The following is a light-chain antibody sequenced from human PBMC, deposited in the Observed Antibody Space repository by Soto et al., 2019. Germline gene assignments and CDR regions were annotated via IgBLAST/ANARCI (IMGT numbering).Light chain of an antibody. J-gene: IGKJ2*01. Sequence: DIQLTQSPSFLSASVGDRVTITCRASQGISSYLAWYQQKPGKAPNLLIYAASTLQSGVPSRFSGTRSGTEFTLTISSLQPEDFATYYCQQLYSFPYTFGQGTKLEIK. CDR2: AAS. CDR1: QGISSY. CDR3: QQLYSFPYT. V-gene: IGKV1-9*01.